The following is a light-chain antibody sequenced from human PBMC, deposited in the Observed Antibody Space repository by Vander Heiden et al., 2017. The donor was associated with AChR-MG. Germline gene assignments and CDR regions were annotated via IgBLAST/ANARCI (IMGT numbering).Light chain of an antibody. Sequence: QSALTQPASVSASPGPSITISCTGTSSDSGGYNYVSWYQQHPGEDHKLMIYDVSFRTARISYRFSGSKSGNTASLTISGRQSEDEDDYYCSSYTGSSTLFGGGTKVTVL. CDR2: DVS. CDR3: SSYTGSSTL. V-gene: IGLV2-14*03. CDR1: SSDSGGYNY. J-gene: IGLJ2*01.